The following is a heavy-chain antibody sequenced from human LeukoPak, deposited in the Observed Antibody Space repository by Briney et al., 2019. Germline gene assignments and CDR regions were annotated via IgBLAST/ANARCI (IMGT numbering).Heavy chain of an antibody. CDR2: INQSGST. J-gene: IGHJ4*02. V-gene: IGHV4-34*01. D-gene: IGHD4-17*01. CDR3: ARGQGTVTTH. CDR1: GGSFSGYY. Sequence: SSETLSLTCAVYGGSFSGYYWTWIRQPPGKGLEWIGEINQSGSTNYNPSLKSRVTISVDTSKNQFSLKLSSVTAADTAVYYCARGQGTVTTHWGQGTLVTVSS.